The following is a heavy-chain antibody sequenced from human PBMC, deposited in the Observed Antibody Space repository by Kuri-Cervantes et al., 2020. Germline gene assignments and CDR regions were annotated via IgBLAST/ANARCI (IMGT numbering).Heavy chain of an antibody. Sequence: GGSLRLSCAASGFTFSSYGMHWVRQAPGKGLEWVAVISYDGSNKYYADSVKGRFTISRDNSKDTLYLQMNSLRAEDTAVYYCAKNGDFWSGYYYYGMDVWGQGNMVNVSS. CDR1: GFTFSSYG. J-gene: IGHJ6*02. CDR3: AKNGDFWSGYYYYGMDV. D-gene: IGHD3-3*01. CDR2: ISYDGSNK. V-gene: IGHV3-30*18.